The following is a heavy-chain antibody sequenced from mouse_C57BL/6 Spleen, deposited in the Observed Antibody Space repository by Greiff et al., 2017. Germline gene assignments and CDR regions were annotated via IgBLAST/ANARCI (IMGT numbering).Heavy chain of an antibody. J-gene: IGHJ4*01. CDR1: GYSITSGYY. CDR3: ARERWGYDRHAMDY. V-gene: IGHV3-6*01. Sequence: EVKLMESGPGLVKPSQSLSLTCSVTGYSITSGYYWNWIRQFPGNKLEWMGYISYDGSNNYNPSLKNRISITRDTSKNQFILKLNSVTTEDTATYYCARERWGYDRHAMDYWGQGTSVTVSS. D-gene: IGHD2-3*01. CDR2: ISYDGSN.